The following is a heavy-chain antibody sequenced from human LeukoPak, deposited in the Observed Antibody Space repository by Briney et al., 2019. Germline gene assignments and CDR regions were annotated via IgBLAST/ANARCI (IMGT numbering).Heavy chain of an antibody. CDR1: GFTFSTYS. V-gene: IGHV3-21*01. D-gene: IGHD1-26*01. CDR2: ISSGGMWI. CDR3: ARDAGGRTQREGWFDP. Sequence: PGGSLRLSCAASGFTFSTYSMNWVRQAPGKGLEWLSSISSGGMWIYYADSLKGRFIISRDNAKNSLYLQMKSLRVEDTGVYYCARDAGGRTQREGWFDPWGQGTLVTVSS. J-gene: IGHJ5*02.